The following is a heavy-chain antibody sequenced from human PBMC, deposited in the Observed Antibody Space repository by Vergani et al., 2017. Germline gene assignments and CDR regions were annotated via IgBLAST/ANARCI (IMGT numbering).Heavy chain of an antibody. J-gene: IGHJ6*02. CDR2: IDYSGRT. V-gene: IGHV4-39*01. D-gene: IGHD3-10*01. Sequence: QLQLQESGPGLVKPSETLSLTCTVSGGSISSSSYYWGWIRQPPGKGLEWIGSIDYSGRTYYNPSLKSRVTISVDTSKNQFSLKLSSVTAADTAVYYCARPRVEGDYYYGMDVWGQGTTVTVSS. CDR1: GGSISSSSYY. CDR3: ARPRVEGDYYYGMDV.